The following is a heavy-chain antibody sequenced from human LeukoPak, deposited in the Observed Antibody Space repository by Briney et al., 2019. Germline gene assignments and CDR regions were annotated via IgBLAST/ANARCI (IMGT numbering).Heavy chain of an antibody. CDR3: ARSGSSWPPYYYYGMDV. CDR1: GYTFTSYG. V-gene: IGHV1-18*01. CDR2: ISAYNGNT. D-gene: IGHD6-13*01. J-gene: IGHJ6*02. Sequence: ASVTVSCKASGYTFTSYGISWVRQAPGQGLEWMGWISAYNGNTNYAQKLQGRVTMTTDTSTSTAYMELRSLRSDDTAVYYCARSGSSWPPYYYYGMDVWGQGTTVTVSS.